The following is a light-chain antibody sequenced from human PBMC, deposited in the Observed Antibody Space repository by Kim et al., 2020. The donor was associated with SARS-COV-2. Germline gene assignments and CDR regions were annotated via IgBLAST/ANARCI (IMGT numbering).Light chain of an antibody. Sequence: APGKTATITCVGNDIGTKGVHWYQQKPGQAPVLVIYDDSRRPSGIPERFSGSNSGNTATLTISRVEAGDEADYYCQVWDSRSDHVVFGGGTQLTVL. CDR3: QVWDSRSDHVV. V-gene: IGLV3-21*01. J-gene: IGLJ2*01. CDR1: DIGTKG. CDR2: DDS.